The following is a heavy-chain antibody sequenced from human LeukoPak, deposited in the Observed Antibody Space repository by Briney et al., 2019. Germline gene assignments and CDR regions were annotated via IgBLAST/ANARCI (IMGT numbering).Heavy chain of an antibody. CDR1: GFTFSRCA. D-gene: IGHD6-6*01. Sequence: GGSLRLSCAASGFTFSRCAMSWVRQAPGKGLEWVSAISGSGGSTYYADSVKGRFTISRDNSKNTLYLQMNSLRAEDTAVYYCAKDIYSSSSGGYYYYGMDVWGQGTTVTVSS. V-gene: IGHV3-23*01. CDR3: AKDIYSSSSGGYYYYGMDV. J-gene: IGHJ6*02. CDR2: ISGSGGST.